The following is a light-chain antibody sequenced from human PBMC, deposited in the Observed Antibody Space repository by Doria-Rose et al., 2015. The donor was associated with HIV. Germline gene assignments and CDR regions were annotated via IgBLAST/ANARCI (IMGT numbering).Light chain of an antibody. CDR3: QQTYSSPKWT. J-gene: IGKJ1*01. CDR2: AAS. V-gene: IGKV1-39*01. Sequence: TITCRASQTVSTSLTWFQQEPGKAPKLLIYAASRLQSGVPSRFSGSGSGTDFTLTISGLQPGDFATYYGQQTYSSPKWTFGQGTK. CDR1: QTVSTS.